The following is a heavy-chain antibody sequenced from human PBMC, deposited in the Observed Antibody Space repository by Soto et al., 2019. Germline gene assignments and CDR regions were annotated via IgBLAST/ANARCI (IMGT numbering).Heavy chain of an antibody. CDR2: IIPIFGTA. V-gene: IGHV1-69*06. J-gene: IGHJ4*02. CDR1: GGTFSSYA. D-gene: IGHD3-10*01. CDR3: ARAKTMVRGAFDY. Sequence: GASVKVSCKASGGTFSSYAISWVRQAPGQGLEWMGGIIPIFGTANYAQKFQGRVTITADTSTSTAYMELSSLRSEDTAVYYCARAKTMVRGAFDYWGQGTLVTVSS.